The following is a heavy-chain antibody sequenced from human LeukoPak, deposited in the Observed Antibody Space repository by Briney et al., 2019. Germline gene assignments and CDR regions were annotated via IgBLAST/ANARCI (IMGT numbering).Heavy chain of an antibody. CDR1: GYTFTSYA. V-gene: IGHV7-4-1*02. CDR3: AIAVADNGYCSGGSCYLFFDY. D-gene: IGHD2-15*01. CDR2: INTNTGNP. J-gene: IGHJ4*02. Sequence: ASVKVSCKASGYTFTSYAMSWVRQAPGQGLEWMGWINTNTGNPTYAQGFTGRFVFSLDTSVSTAYLQISSLKAEDTAVYYCAIAVADNGYCSGGSCYLFFDYWGQGTLVTVSS.